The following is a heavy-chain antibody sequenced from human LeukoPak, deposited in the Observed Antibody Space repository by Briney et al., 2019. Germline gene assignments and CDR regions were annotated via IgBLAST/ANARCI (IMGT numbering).Heavy chain of an antibody. V-gene: IGHV1-69*13. D-gene: IGHD6-25*01. J-gene: IGHJ6*02. CDR1: GGTFSSYA. CDR3: ARSSRGHFHYYYYGMDV. CDR2: IIPIFGTA. Sequence: SVKVSCKASGGTFSSYAISWVRQAPGQGLEWMGGIIPIFGTANYAQKFQGRVTITADESTSTAYMELSSLRSEDTAVYYCARSSRGHFHYYYYGMDVWGQGTRSPSP.